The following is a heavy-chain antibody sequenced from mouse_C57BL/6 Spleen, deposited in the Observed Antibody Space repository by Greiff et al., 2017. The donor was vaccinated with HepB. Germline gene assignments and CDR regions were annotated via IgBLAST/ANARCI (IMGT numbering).Heavy chain of an antibody. V-gene: IGHV1-50*01. CDR1: GYTFTSYW. CDR3: ARSVDDGCSYCDY. D-gene: IGHD2-3*01. CDR2: IDPSDSYT. J-gene: IGHJ2*01. Sequence: VQLQQSGAELVKPGASVKLSCKASGYTFTSYWMQWVKQRPGQGLEWIGEIDPSDSYTNYNQKFKGQATLTVDTSSSTAYMQLSSLTSEDSAVYYCARSVDDGCSYCDYWGQGTTLTVSS.